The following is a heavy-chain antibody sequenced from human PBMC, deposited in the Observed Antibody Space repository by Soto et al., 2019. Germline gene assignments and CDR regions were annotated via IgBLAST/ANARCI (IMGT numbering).Heavy chain of an antibody. Sequence: EVQLVESGGGLVQPGGSLRLSCAASGFTFSSSWMQWVRQAPGKGLVWVSRINSGASTTNYADSVKGRFTISRDNAKNTLYLQMDSLTAEDTAVYYCARGPTGWFGYDYWGQGTLVTVSS. CDR1: GFTFSSSW. CDR3: ARGPTGWFGYDY. J-gene: IGHJ4*02. CDR2: INSGASTT. V-gene: IGHV3-74*01. D-gene: IGHD3-10*01.